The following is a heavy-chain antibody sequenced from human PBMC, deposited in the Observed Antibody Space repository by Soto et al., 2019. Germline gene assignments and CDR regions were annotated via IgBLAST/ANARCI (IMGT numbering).Heavy chain of an antibody. J-gene: IGHJ4*02. V-gene: IGHV3-13*01. CDR3: ARVAYYYDSSGYYLYYFDY. D-gene: IGHD3-22*01. CDR1: GFTFSSYD. CDR2: IGTAGDT. Sequence: TGVSLRLSCAASGFTFSSYDMHWVRQATGKGLEWVSAIGTAGDTYYPGSVKGRFTISRENAKNSLYLQMNSLRAGDTAVYYCARVAYYYDSSGYYLYYFDYWGQGSLVTVSS.